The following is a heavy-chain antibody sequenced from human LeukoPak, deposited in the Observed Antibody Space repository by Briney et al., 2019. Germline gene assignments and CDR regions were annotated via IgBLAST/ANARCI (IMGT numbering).Heavy chain of an antibody. CDR3: ARQLPLAGIAVAAPFDY. J-gene: IGHJ4*02. CDR2: IYYSGST. D-gene: IGHD6-19*01. V-gene: IGHV4-59*08. Sequence: SETLSLTCTVSGGSISSYYWSWIRQPPGKGLEWIGYIYYSGSTNYNPSLKSRVTISVDTSKNQFSLKLSSVTAADTAVYCCARQLPLAGIAVAAPFDYWGQGTLVTVSS. CDR1: GGSISSYY.